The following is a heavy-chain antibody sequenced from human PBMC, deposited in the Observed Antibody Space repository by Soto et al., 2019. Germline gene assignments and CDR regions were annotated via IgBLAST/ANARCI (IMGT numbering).Heavy chain of an antibody. Sequence: PGESLKISCKGSGYSFTSYWIGWVRQMPGKGLEWMGIIHHGDSDTRYSPSFQGQVTISADKSISTAYLQWSSLKASDTAIYYCARTAAAGKYYYGVDVWGQGTTVTVSS. CDR3: ARTAAAGKYYYGVDV. D-gene: IGHD6-13*01. CDR2: IHHGDSDT. CDR1: GYSFTSYW. V-gene: IGHV5-51*01. J-gene: IGHJ6*02.